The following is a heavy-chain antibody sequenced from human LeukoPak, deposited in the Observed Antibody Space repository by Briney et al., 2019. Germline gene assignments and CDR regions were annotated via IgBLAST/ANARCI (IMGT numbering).Heavy chain of an antibody. Sequence: SETLSLTCAVYGGSFSGYYWSWIRQPPGKGLEWIGEINHSGSTNYNPSLKSRVTISVDTSKNQFSLKLSSVTAADTAVYYRARGPPRYGSGSYYKGNFDYWGQGTLVTVSS. V-gene: IGHV4-34*01. CDR1: GGSFSGYY. CDR3: ARGPPRYGSGSYYKGNFDY. J-gene: IGHJ4*02. CDR2: INHSGST. D-gene: IGHD3-10*01.